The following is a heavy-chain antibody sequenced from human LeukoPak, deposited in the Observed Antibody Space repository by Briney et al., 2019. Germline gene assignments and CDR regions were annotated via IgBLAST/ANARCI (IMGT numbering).Heavy chain of an antibody. D-gene: IGHD6-13*01. CDR2: IYYSGRT. CDR3: ASMYSSSWYYV. Sequence: SETLSLTCTVSGPSISSYYWSWIRQPPGEGLECLGYIYYSGRTNYNPSLKSRVTISVDTSKIQFSLKLSSVTAADTAVYYCASMYSSSWYYVWGQGTLVTVSS. V-gene: IGHV4-59*08. CDR1: GPSISSYY. J-gene: IGHJ4*02.